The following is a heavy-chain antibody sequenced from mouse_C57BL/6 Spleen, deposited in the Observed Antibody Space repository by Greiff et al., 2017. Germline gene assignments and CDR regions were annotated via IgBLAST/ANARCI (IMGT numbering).Heavy chain of an antibody. CDR1: GYSITSGYY. J-gene: IGHJ2*01. CDR3: ARAVVALDY. Sequence: EVQLQESGPGLVKPSQSLSLTCSVTGYSITSGYYWNWIRQFPGNKLEWMGYISYDGSNNYNPSLKNRISITRDTSKNQFFLKLNSVTTEDTATYYCARAVVALDYWGQGTTLTVSS. D-gene: IGHD1-1*01. CDR2: ISYDGSN. V-gene: IGHV3-6*01.